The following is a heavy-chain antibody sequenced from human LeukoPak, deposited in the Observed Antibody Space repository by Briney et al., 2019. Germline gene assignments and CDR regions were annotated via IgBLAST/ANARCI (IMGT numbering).Heavy chain of an antibody. CDR3: ARDAGYYDSSGYGINWFDP. J-gene: IGHJ5*02. Sequence: SETLSLTCTVSGGSISSYYWSWIRQPPGKGLEWIGYIYYSGSTNYNPSLKSRVTISVDTSKNQFSPKLSSVTAADTAVYYCARDAGYYDSSGYGINWFDPWGQGTLVTVSS. CDR2: IYYSGST. V-gene: IGHV4-59*01. CDR1: GGSISSYY. D-gene: IGHD3-22*01.